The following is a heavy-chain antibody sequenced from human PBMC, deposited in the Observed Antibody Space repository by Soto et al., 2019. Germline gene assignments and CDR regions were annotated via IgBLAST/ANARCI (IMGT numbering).Heavy chain of an antibody. Sequence: QVQLVQSGAEVKKPGASVKVSCKASGYTFTSYGISWVRQAPGQGLEWMGWISAYNGNTNYAQKLQGRVTMTTDTSTSTAYMELSSLRSDDTAVYSGARESGQLLPKADTDYWGQGTLVTVSS. D-gene: IGHD2-15*01. CDR3: ARESGQLLPKADTDY. CDR2: ISAYNGNT. CDR1: GYTFTSYG. V-gene: IGHV1-18*01. J-gene: IGHJ4*02.